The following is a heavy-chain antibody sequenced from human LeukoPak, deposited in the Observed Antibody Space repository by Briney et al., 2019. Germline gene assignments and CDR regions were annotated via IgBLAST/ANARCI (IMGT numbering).Heavy chain of an antibody. CDR2: ISYDGSNK. V-gene: IGHV3-30*18. J-gene: IGHJ6*02. D-gene: IGHD6-13*01. CDR3: AKDLLAAAPSYYYYGMDV. Sequence: GGSLRLSCAASGFTFSSYGMHWVRQAPGKGLEWVAVISYDGSNKYYADSVKGRFIISRDNSKNTLYLQMNSLRAEDTAVYYCAKDLLAAAPSYYYYGMDVWGQGTTVTVSS. CDR1: GFTFSSYG.